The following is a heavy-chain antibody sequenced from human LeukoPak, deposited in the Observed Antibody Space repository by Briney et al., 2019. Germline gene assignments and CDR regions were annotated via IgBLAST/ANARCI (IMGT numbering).Heavy chain of an antibody. V-gene: IGHV1-8*01. Sequence: ASVKVSCKASGYTFTSYDINWVRQATGQGLEWMGWMNPNSGNTGYAQKFQGRVTMTRNTSISTAYMELNSLRAEDTAVYYCGGFGELLAPFDYWGQGTLVTVSS. CDR1: GYTFTSYD. CDR3: GGFGELLAPFDY. D-gene: IGHD3-10*01. CDR2: MNPNSGNT. J-gene: IGHJ4*02.